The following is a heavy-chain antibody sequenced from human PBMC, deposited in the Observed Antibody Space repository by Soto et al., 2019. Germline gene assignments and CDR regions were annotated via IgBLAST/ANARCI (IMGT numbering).Heavy chain of an antibody. CDR1: GYTFTSYA. J-gene: IGHJ4*02. V-gene: IGHV1-3*01. CDR2: LNAGNGNT. Sequence: GASVKVSCKASGYTFTSYAMCWVRQAPGQRLEWMGWLNAGNGNTKYSQKFQGRVTITRDTSASTAYMELSSLKSEDTAVYYCARGHYDILTGYPLLWFDYWGQGTLVSVSS. D-gene: IGHD3-9*01. CDR3: ARGHYDILTGYPLLWFDY.